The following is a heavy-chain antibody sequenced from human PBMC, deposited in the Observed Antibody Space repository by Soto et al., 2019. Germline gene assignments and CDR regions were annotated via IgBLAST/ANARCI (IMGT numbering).Heavy chain of an antibody. V-gene: IGHV3-23*01. D-gene: IGHD2-2*01. Sequence: PGGSLRLSCAASGFTFSSYAMSWVRQAPGKGLEWVSAISGSGGSTYYADSVKGRFTISRDNSKNTLYLQMNSLRAEDTAVYYCAIRPYYCSSTSCYSDYYGMDVWGQGTTVTVSS. CDR3: AIRPYYCSSTSCYSDYYGMDV. CDR2: ISGSGGST. J-gene: IGHJ6*02. CDR1: GFTFSSYA.